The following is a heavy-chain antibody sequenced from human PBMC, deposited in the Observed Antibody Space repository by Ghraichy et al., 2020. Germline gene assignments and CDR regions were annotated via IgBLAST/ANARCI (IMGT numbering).Heavy chain of an antibody. CDR1: GFTVSSNY. CDR3: ARDSGDYYYGVDV. J-gene: IGHJ6*02. V-gene: IGHV3-53*01. Sequence: LSLTCAASGFTVSSNYMSWVRQAPGKGLDWVSVIYSGGDTYYADSVKGRFTISRDSSKNTLYLQMNSLRAEDTAVYYCARDSGDYYYGVDVWGQGTTVTVSS. CDR2: IYSGGDT.